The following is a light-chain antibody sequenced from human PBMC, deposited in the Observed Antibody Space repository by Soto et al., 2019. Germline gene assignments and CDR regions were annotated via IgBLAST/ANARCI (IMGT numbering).Light chain of an antibody. J-gene: IGKJ3*01. CDR2: GAS. Sequence: EIVMTQSPATLSVSPGERATLSCRASQSVSSNLAWYQKKSGQAPRLLIYGASSRATGVPDRFSGSGSETDFTLTISRLEPEDFAVYYCQQYGSSPPFTFGPGTKVDIK. CDR3: QQYGSSPPFT. V-gene: IGKV3-20*01. CDR1: QSVSSN.